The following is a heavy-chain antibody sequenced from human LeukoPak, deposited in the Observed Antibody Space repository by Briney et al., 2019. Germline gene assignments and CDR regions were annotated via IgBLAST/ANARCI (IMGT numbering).Heavy chain of an antibody. V-gene: IGHV4-4*07. CDR1: GGSISSYY. J-gene: IGHJ3*02. CDR2: IYTSGST. Sequence: SETLSLTCTVSGGSISSYYWSWIRQPAGKGLEWIGRIYTSGSTNYNPSLKSRVTMSVDTSKNQFSLKLSSVTAADTAVYYCARRYYGSGSYYPYDAFDIWGQGTMVTVSS. D-gene: IGHD3-10*01. CDR3: ARRYYGSGSYYPYDAFDI.